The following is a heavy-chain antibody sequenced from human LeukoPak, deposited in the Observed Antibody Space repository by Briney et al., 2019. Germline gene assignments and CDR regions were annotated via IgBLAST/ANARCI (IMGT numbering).Heavy chain of an antibody. J-gene: IGHJ4*02. Sequence: GGSLRLSCAASGFTFSSYWMSWVRQAPGKRLEWVANIKQDGSEKYYVDSVKGRFTISRDNAKNSLYLQMNSLRAEDTAVYYCARDNYYDSSGYYPNFDYWGQGTLVTVSS. CDR3: ARDNYYDSSGYYPNFDY. D-gene: IGHD3-22*01. CDR1: GFTFSSYW. CDR2: IKQDGSEK. V-gene: IGHV3-7*01.